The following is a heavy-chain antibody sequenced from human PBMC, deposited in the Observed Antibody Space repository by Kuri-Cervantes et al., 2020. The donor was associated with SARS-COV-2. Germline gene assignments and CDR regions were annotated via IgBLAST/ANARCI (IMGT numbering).Heavy chain of an antibody. Sequence: GGSLRLSCAASGFTFSSYDMNWVRQAPGKGLEWVSYISSTGDTIYYADSVKGRFTISRDNAKNSLYLQMNSLRAEDTAVYYCTRWRVGGNTWGQGTLVTVSS. D-gene: IGHD1-26*01. V-gene: IGHV3-48*03. J-gene: IGHJ4*02. CDR3: TRWRVGGNT. CDR2: ISSTGDTI. CDR1: GFTFSSYD.